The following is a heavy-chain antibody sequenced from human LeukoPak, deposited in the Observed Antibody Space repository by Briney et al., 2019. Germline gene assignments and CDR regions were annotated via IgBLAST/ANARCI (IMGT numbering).Heavy chain of an antibody. CDR2: ISGSGDNT. J-gene: IGHJ4*02. CDR3: AKVSWANYFDY. D-gene: IGHD6-13*01. Sequence: PGGSLRLSCAVSGFTFSSHAMSWVRQAPGKGLEWVSTISGSGDNTYYADSVRGRFTISRDNSKNTLYLQMNSLRAEDTAIYYCAKVSWANYFDYWGQGTLVTVSS. V-gene: IGHV3-23*01. CDR1: GFTFSSHA.